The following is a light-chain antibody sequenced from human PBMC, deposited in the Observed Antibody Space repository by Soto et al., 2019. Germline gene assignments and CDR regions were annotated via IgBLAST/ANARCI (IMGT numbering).Light chain of an antibody. Sequence: QSALTQPPSASGSPGQSVTISCTGTSRDVGGYNYVSWYQQHPGKAPKLMIYEVSKRPSGVPERFSGSKSGNTASLTVSGLQAEDEADYYCSSYAGSNNYVFGTGTKLTVL. CDR3: SSYAGSNNYV. V-gene: IGLV2-8*01. CDR2: EVS. CDR1: SRDVGGYNY. J-gene: IGLJ1*01.